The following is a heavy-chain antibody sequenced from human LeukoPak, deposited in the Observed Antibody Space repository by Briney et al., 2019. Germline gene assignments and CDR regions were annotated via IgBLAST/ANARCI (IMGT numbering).Heavy chain of an antibody. Sequence: GGSLRLSCAASGFTFSGSAMHWVRQASGKGLEWVGRIRTKPNNYATTYVASVKGRFTISRDDSENTLYLQMSSLKTEDTAVYYCTTDISAVLYWGQGTLVTVSS. CDR1: GFTFSGSA. CDR3: TTDISAVLY. V-gene: IGHV3-73*01. D-gene: IGHD5-12*01. J-gene: IGHJ4*02. CDR2: IRTKPNNYAT.